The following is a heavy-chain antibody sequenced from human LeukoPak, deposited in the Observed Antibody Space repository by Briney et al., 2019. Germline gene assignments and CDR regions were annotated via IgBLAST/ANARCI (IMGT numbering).Heavy chain of an antibody. D-gene: IGHD3-22*01. CDR2: ISSSSNTI. CDR1: GFTFSTYS. CDR3: AKEVYYYDTKGSPDY. V-gene: IGHV3-48*04. J-gene: IGHJ4*02. Sequence: GGSLRLSCVASGFTFSTYSMNWVRQAPGKGLEWVSYISSSSNTIYYADSVKGRFTISRDNAKNTLYLQMNSLRAEDTAVYYCAKEVYYYDTKGSPDYWGQGTLVTVSS.